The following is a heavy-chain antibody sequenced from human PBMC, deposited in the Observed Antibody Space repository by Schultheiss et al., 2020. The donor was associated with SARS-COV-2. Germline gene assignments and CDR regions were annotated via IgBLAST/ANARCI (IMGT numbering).Heavy chain of an antibody. V-gene: IGHV3-NL1*01. CDR2: ISWKSGSI. J-gene: IGHJ4*02. Sequence: GGSLRLSCAASGFTFSSYGMHWVRQAPGKGLEWVSGISWKSGSIGYADSVKGRFTISRDNSKNTLYLQMNSLRAEDTAVYYCAREVGWGQGTLVTVSS. CDR3: AREVG. CDR1: GFTFSSYG. D-gene: IGHD1-26*01.